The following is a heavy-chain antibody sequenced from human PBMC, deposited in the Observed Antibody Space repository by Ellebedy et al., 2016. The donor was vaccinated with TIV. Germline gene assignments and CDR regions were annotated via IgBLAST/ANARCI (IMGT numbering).Heavy chain of an antibody. D-gene: IGHD3-22*01. V-gene: IGHV3-66*01. CDR3: ARPITMIVEGHQGGFDY. Sequence: GGSLRLSCAASGLTVSSAVWNWVRQAPGKGLEWVSVIYSEGRTYYPDSVKGRFTIYRDSSKNMLYLQMNSLRAEDTAVYYCARPITMIVEGHQGGFDYWGQGTLVTVSS. J-gene: IGHJ4*02. CDR1: GLTVSSAV. CDR2: IYSEGRT.